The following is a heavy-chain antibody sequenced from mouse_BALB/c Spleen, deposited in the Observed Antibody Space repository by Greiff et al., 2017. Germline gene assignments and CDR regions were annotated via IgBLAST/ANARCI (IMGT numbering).Heavy chain of an antibody. V-gene: IGHV3-6*02. J-gene: IGHJ3*01. CDR3: ARYRYGAWFAY. CDR2: ISYDGSN. D-gene: IGHD2-14*01. CDR1: GYSITSGYY. Sequence: VQLKQSGPGLVKPSQSLSLTCSVTGYSITSGYYWNWIRQFPGNKLEWMGYISYDGSNNYNPSLKNRISITRDTSKNQFFLKLNSVTTEDTATYYCARYRYGAWFAYWGQGTLVTVSA.